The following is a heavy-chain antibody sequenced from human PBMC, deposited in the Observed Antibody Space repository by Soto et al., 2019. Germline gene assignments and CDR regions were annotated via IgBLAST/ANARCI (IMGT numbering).Heavy chain of an antibody. D-gene: IGHD4-17*01. CDR3: ARVIKYGDYSRWFDP. Sequence: QVQLVQSGAEVKKPGASVKVSCKASGYTFTSYDINWVRQATGQGFEYLGWMNPNSGNTGYVKKFQGRVTTTGDASMSTAYKELSSLRSEATAVYYCARVIKYGDYSRWFDPWGPGTLVTVSS. J-gene: IGHJ5*02. CDR1: GYTFTSYD. CDR2: MNPNSGNT. V-gene: IGHV1-8*01.